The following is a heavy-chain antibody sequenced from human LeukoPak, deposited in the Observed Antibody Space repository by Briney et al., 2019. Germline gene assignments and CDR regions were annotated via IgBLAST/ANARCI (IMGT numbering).Heavy chain of an antibody. J-gene: IGHJ4*02. CDR3: ASMVVGATRFDY. CDR2: ISSSGSTI. V-gene: IGHV3-11*01. Sequence: PGGSLRLSCAASGFTFSDYYMSWIRQAPGKGLEWVSYISSSGSTIYHADSVKGRFTISRDNAKNSLYLQMNSLRAEDTAVYYCASMVVGATRFDYWGQGTLVTVSS. D-gene: IGHD1-26*01. CDR1: GFTFSDYY.